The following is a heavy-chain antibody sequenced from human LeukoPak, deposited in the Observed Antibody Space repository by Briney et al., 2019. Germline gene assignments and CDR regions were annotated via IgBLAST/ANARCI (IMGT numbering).Heavy chain of an antibody. CDR2: LYAGGAT. CDR3: ARGNGNVGGRLDP. J-gene: IGHJ5*02. Sequence: PGGSLRLSCVASGFSVSGIHMNWVRQAPGKDLEWVSGLYAGGATYYADSMGGRFTISRDHSKNTLYLQMTNSRVDDTAIYYCARGNGNVGGRLDPWGQGTLVTVSS. V-gene: IGHV3-66*01. CDR1: GFSVSGIH. D-gene: IGHD2-8*01.